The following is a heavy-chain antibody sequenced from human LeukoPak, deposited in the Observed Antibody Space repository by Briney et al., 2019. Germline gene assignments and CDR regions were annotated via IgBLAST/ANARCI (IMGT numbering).Heavy chain of an antibody. V-gene: IGHV3-30*02. CDR2: IRYDGSNK. D-gene: IGHD2-15*01. Sequence: GGSLRLSCAASGFTFSNYGMHWVRQAPGKGLEWVAFIRYDGSNKYYADSVKGRFTISRDNSKNTLYLQMNSLRAEDTAVYYCAKHLHYCSGGSCYRGAWGQGTLVTVSS. CDR3: AKHLHYCSGGSCYRGA. CDR1: GFTFSNYG. J-gene: IGHJ5*02.